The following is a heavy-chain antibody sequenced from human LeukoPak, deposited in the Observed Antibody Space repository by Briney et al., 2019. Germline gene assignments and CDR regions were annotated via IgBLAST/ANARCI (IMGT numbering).Heavy chain of an antibody. D-gene: IGHD2-15*01. CDR2: IIPIFGTA. V-gene: IGHV1-69*05. CDR3: ARAGGVVVAASVWFDP. CDR1: GGTFSSYA. J-gene: IGHJ5*02. Sequence: ASVKVSCKASGGTFSSYAIGWVRQAPGQGLEWMGGIIPIFGTANYAQKFQGRVTITTDESTSTAYMELSSLRSEDTAVYYCARAGGVVVAASVWFDPWGQGTLVTVSS.